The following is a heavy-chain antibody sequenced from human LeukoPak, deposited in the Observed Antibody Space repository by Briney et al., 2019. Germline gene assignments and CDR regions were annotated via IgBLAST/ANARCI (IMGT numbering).Heavy chain of an antibody. V-gene: IGHV3-30*04. D-gene: IGHD2-15*01. Sequence: RGSLRLSCAASGFTFDIYAMHWVRQAPGKGLEWVAVMSYDGSNKYYADSVKGRFTTSRDNSRNTLHLQMSSLRVADTAVYYCARDQVELCSSGSCYVIDNWGPGTLVAVSS. CDR2: MSYDGSNK. J-gene: IGHJ4*02. CDR3: ARDQVELCSSGSCYVIDN. CDR1: GFTFDIYA.